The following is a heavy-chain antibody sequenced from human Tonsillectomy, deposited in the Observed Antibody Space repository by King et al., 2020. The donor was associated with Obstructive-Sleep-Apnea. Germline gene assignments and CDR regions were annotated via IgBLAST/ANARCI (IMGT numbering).Heavy chain of an antibody. Sequence: VQLVESGAEVKKPGESLKISCKGSGYSFTSYWIGWVRQMPGKGLEWMGIIYPGDSDTRYSPSFQGPVTISADKSISTAYLQWSSLKASDTAMYYCARRYPLRYFAYGMDVWGQGTTVTVSS. CDR3: ARRYPLRYFAYGMDV. D-gene: IGHD3-9*01. J-gene: IGHJ6*02. CDR2: IYPGDSDT. CDR1: GYSFTSYW. V-gene: IGHV5-51*01.